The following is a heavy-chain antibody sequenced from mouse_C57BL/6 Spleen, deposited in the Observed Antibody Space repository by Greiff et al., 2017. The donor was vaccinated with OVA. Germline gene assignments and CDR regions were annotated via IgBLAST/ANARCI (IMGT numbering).Heavy chain of an antibody. CDR1: GYSITSGYY. Sequence: DVKLQESGPGLVKPSQSLSLTCSVTGYSITSGYYWNWIRQFPGNKLEWMGYISYDGSNNYNPSLKNRISITRDTSKNQFFLKLNSVTTEDTATYYCARYSSSWYFDVWGTGTTVTVSS. D-gene: IGHD1-1*01. J-gene: IGHJ1*03. CDR2: ISYDGSN. V-gene: IGHV3-6*01. CDR3: ARYSSSWYFDV.